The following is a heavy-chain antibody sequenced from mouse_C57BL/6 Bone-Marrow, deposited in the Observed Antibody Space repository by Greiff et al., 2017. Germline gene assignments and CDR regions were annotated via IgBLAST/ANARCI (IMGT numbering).Heavy chain of an antibody. D-gene: IGHD1-1*01. Sequence: EVQLQESGPGLAKPSQTLSLTCSVTGYSITSDYWNWILKFPGNKLEYMGYISYSGSTYYNPSLKSRISITRDTSKNQYYLQLNSVTTEDTATYYCAREGYGRWYVDVWGTGTTVTVSS. CDR1: GYSITSDY. V-gene: IGHV3-8*01. CDR2: ISYSGST. J-gene: IGHJ1*03. CDR3: AREGYGRWYVDV.